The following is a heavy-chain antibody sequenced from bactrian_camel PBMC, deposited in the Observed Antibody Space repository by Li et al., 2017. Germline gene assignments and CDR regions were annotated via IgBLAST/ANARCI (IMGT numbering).Heavy chain of an antibody. CDR1: GYRHSSAC. Sequence: HVQLVESGGGSVQIGGSLRLSCEASGYRHSSACLGWFRQAPGKEREAVASISSVGLVTDYVDSVKGRFNIRRDNGQTTVYLEMNSLEPEDSGMYYCAAKSQCTMQFDWRGRRTEFNYWGQGTQVTVS. D-gene: IGHD3*01. CDR3: AAKSQCTMQFDWRGRRTEFNY. CDR2: ISSVGLVT. V-gene: IGHV3S1*01. J-gene: IGHJ4*01.